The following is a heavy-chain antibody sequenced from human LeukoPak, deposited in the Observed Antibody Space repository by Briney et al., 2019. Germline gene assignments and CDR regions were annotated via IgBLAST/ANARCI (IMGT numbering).Heavy chain of an antibody. D-gene: IGHD3-10*01. CDR3: AKRTGYYGLGTLEY. CDR1: GFTFSSYA. Sequence: PGGSLRLSCAASGFTFSSYAMSWVRQAPGKGLEWVSAISGSGGSTYYADSVKGRFTISRDNSKNTLYLQMNSLRAEDTAVYYCAKRTGYYGLGTLEYWGQGTLVTVSS. V-gene: IGHV3-23*01. J-gene: IGHJ4*02. CDR2: ISGSGGST.